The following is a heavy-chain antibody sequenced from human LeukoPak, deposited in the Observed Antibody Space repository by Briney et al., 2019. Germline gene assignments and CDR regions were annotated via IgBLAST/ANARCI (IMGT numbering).Heavy chain of an antibody. CDR1: GYSISSDYY. D-gene: IGHD5-24*01. CDR3: ARGGVPWIEMATMDAFDI. J-gene: IGHJ3*02. CDR2: IHQSGNT. Sequence: SETLSLTCTVSGYSISSDYYWGWIRRPPGKGLEWIGSIHQSGNTYYNPSLKRRVTISKDTSKNQFSLKLNAVTAADTAVYYCARGGVPWIEMATMDAFDIWGQGTMVTVSS. V-gene: IGHV4-38-2*02.